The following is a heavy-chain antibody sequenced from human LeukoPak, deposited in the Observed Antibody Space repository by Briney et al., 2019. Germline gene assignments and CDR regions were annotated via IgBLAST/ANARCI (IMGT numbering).Heavy chain of an antibody. CDR2: IKQDGSDK. J-gene: IGHJ6*04. CDR3: AELGITMIGGV. CDR1: RFIFSGYW. V-gene: IGHV3-7*01. D-gene: IGHD3-10*02. Sequence: GGSLRLSCAASRFIFSGYWMSWVRQAPGKGLEWVANIKQDGSDKYYVDSVKGRFTISRDNAKNSLYLQMNSLGAEDTAVYYCAELGITMIGGVWGKGTTVTISS.